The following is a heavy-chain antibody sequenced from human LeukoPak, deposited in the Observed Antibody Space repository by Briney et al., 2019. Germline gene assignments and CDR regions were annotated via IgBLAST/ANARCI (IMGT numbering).Heavy chain of an antibody. CDR2: INTNTGNP. V-gene: IGHV7-4-1*02. Sequence: ASVEVSCKASGYTFTSYAMNWVRQAPGQGLEWMGWINTNTGNPTYAQGFTGRFVFSLDTSVSTAYLQISSLKAEDTAVYYCARGRTWYYYDSSGYYYSGNAFDIWGQGTMVTVSS. D-gene: IGHD3-22*01. CDR3: ARGRTWYYYDSSGYYYSGNAFDI. J-gene: IGHJ3*02. CDR1: GYTFTSYA.